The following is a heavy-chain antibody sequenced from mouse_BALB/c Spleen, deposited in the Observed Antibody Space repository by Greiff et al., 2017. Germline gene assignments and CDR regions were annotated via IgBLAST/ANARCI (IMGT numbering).Heavy chain of an antibody. Sequence: VQLQQSGPGLVAPSQSLSITCTVSGFSLTSYGVHWVRQPPGKGLEWLGVIWAGGSTNYNSALMSRLSISKDNSKSQVFLKMNSLQTDDTAMYYWAREGGLRPYYYAMDYWGQGTSVTVSS. CDR3: AREGGLRPYYYAMDY. D-gene: IGHD2-2*01. CDR2: IWAGGST. J-gene: IGHJ4*01. V-gene: IGHV2-9*02. CDR1: GFSLTSYG.